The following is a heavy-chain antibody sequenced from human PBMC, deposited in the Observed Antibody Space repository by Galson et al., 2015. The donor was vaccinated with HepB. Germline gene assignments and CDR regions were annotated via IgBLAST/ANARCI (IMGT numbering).Heavy chain of an antibody. CDR1: GAIFNKYA. Sequence: SVKVSCKASGAIFNKYAITWVRQAPGQGLEWMGKIIPIQGDPDSSQQFRGRLKITANEITRTVYMELRSLKSDDTAVYFCARPGPSSTSSGILQHWSQGTLIIVSS. CDR3: ARPGPSSTSSGILQH. D-gene: IGHD6-6*01. J-gene: IGHJ1*01. V-gene: IGHV1-69*11. CDR2: IIPIQGDP.